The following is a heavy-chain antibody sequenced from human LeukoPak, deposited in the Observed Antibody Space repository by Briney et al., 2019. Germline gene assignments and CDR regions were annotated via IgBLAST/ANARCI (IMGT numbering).Heavy chain of an antibody. CDR2: IKQDGSEK. CDR1: GFTLSSYW. V-gene: IGHV3-7*01. Sequence: GGSLRLSCAASGFTLSSYWMSWVRQAPGKGLEWVANIKQDGSEKYYVDSAKGRFTISRDNAKNSLYLQMNSLRAEDTAVYYCARKNVDIVATYAFDIWGQGTMVTVSS. D-gene: IGHD5-12*01. CDR3: ARKNVDIVATYAFDI. J-gene: IGHJ3*02.